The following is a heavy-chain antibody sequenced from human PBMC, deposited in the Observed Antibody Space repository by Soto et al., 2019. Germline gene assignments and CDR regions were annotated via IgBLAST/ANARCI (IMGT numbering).Heavy chain of an antibody. CDR1: GGSISSGGYY. V-gene: IGHV4-31*03. CDR2: IYYSGST. D-gene: IGHD2-2*01. J-gene: IGHJ4*02. Sequence: SETLSLTCTVSGGSISSGGYYWSWIRQHPGKGLEWIGYIYYSGSTYYNPSLKSRVTISVDTSKSQFSLKLSSVTAADTAVYSCARDRRGYCSSTHCQDYWGQGTLVTVSS. CDR3: ARDRRGYCSSTHCQDY.